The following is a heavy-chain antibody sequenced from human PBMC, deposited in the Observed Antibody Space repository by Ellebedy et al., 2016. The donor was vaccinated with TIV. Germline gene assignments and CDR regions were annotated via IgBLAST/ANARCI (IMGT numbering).Heavy chain of an antibody. J-gene: IGHJ4*02. Sequence: SVKVSCXASGGTFSSYAISWVRQAPGQGLEWMGGIIPIFGTANYAQKFQGRVTITADESTSTAYMELSSLRSEDTAVYYCALGVVVVDYYFDYWGQGTLVTVSS. CDR1: GGTFSSYA. V-gene: IGHV1-69*13. D-gene: IGHD2-15*01. CDR3: ALGVVVVDYYFDY. CDR2: IIPIFGTA.